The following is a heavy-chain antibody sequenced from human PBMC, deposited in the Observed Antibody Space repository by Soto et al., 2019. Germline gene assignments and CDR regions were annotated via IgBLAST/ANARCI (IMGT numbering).Heavy chain of an antibody. J-gene: IGHJ4*02. CDR2: ISGSGGST. D-gene: IGHD6-13*01. V-gene: IGHV3-23*01. CDR1: GFTFSSYA. Sequence: PGGSLRLSCAASGFTFSSYAMGWVRQAPGKGLEWVSAISGSGGSTYYADSVKGRFTISRDNSKNTLYLQMNSLRAEDTAVYYCAKRQTYSSSYHIDYWGQGTLVTVSS. CDR3: AKRQTYSSSYHIDY.